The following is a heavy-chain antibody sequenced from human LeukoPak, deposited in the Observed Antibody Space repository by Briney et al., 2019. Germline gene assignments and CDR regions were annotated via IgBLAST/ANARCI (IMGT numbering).Heavy chain of an antibody. D-gene: IGHD6-13*01. Sequence: GGSLRLSCAASGFTFSNYVMNWVRQAPGKGLVWVSRINSDGSSTSYADSVKGRFTISRDNAKNTLYLQMNSLRAEDTAVYYCARATAAGPRNYYYYYMDVWGKGTTVTVSS. CDR3: ARATAAGPRNYYYYYMDV. V-gene: IGHV3-74*01. CDR1: GFTFSNYV. J-gene: IGHJ6*03. CDR2: INSDGSST.